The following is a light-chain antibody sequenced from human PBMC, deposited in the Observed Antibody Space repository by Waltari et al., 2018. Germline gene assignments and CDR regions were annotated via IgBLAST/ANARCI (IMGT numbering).Light chain of an antibody. CDR2: DFT. CDR3: SSYTASSTWV. Sequence: QSALTQPASVSGSPGQSITISCIGTSSYIGDYSYVYCYQQHVGKATKLMIYDFTKRPSGVSYRVSGDKSGNTASLTISGLQAEDEADYYCSSYTASSTWVFGGGTKLTVL. CDR1: SSYIGDYSY. J-gene: IGLJ3*02. V-gene: IGLV2-14*01.